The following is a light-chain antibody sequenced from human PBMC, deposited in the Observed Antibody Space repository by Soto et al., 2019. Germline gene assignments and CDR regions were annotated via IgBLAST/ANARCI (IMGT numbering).Light chain of an antibody. CDR2: AAS. V-gene: IGKV1-39*01. J-gene: IGKJ1*01. CDR1: QTIMTY. Sequence: DPHVTPTPSSLPASFVEAFHITCRASQTIMTYLNWYQLKPGKPPRLLIYAASSLQSGVPSRFSGSGSGTDFTLTISSLQPDDFATYSCQQCYSYSRTFGQGTKVDI. CDR3: QQCYSYSRT.